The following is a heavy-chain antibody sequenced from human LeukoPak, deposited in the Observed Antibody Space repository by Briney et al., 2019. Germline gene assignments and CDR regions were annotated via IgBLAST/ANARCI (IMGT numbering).Heavy chain of an antibody. Sequence: GASVKVSCKAPGYTFTGYYMHWVRQAPGQGLEWMGWINPNSGGTNYAQKFQGRVTMTRDTSISTAYMELSRLRSDDTAVYYCARGRVYCSSTSCLQAEYYYGMDVWGQGTTVTVSS. V-gene: IGHV1-2*02. J-gene: IGHJ6*02. CDR1: GYTFTGYY. CDR2: INPNSGGT. CDR3: ARGRVYCSSTSCLQAEYYYGMDV. D-gene: IGHD2-2*01.